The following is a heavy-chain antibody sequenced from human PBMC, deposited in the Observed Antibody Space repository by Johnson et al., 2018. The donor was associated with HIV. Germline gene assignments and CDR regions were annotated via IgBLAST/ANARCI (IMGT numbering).Heavy chain of an antibody. CDR1: GFTFGNYW. CDR2: INSDGSST. V-gene: IGHV3-74*02. J-gene: IGHJ3*02. Sequence: VQLVESGGGLVQPGGSLRLSCAASGFTFGNYWMHWVRQAPGKGLVWVSHINSDGSSTHYADSVMGRFTISRDNAKNRLFLQMDSLRAEDTAFYYCARYNSGWDPHAFDIWGQGTMVTISS. CDR3: ARYNSGWDPHAFDI. D-gene: IGHD6-19*01.